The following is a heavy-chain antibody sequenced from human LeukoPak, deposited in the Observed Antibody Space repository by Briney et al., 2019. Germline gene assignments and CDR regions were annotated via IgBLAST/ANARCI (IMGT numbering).Heavy chain of an antibody. Sequence: GASVKVSCKSSGYTFTGYYMHWVRQAPGQGLEWMGWINPNSGGTNYAQKFQGRVTMTRDTSISTAYMELSRLRSDDTAVYYCARAQQQLVVWYFDLWGRGTLVTVSS. CDR1: GYTFTGYY. CDR2: INPNSGGT. D-gene: IGHD6-13*01. J-gene: IGHJ2*01. V-gene: IGHV1-2*02. CDR3: ARAQQQLVVWYFDL.